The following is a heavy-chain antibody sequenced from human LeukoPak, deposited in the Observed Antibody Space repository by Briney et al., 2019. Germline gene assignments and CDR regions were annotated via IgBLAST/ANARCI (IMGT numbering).Heavy chain of an antibody. CDR1: GFTFRSYA. V-gene: IGHV3-23*01. Sequence: PGGSLRLSCVASGFTFRSYAMSWVRQAPGKGLEWVSGISGSGGSTHYADSVKGRFTISRDNSKNTLYLQMNSLRAEDTAVYYCAKDRRGCTSTSCYYRFDYWGQGTLVTVSS. CDR2: ISGSGGST. D-gene: IGHD2-2*01. CDR3: AKDRRGCTSTSCYYRFDY. J-gene: IGHJ4*02.